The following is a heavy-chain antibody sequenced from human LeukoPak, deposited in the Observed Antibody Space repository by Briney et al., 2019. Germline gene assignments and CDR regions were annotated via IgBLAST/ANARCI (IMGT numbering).Heavy chain of an antibody. CDR2: MHYSGYT. V-gene: IGHV4-59*01. Sequence: SETLSLTCTVSGGSISSYHWSWIRQPPGKGLEWIGYMHYSGYTSYMPSLKSRVTISVDTSKNQLSLKLNSVTAADTAVYFCARDAGTGWYFDFWGRGTLVTVSS. CDR1: GGSISSYH. J-gene: IGHJ2*01. D-gene: IGHD3/OR15-3a*01. CDR3: ARDAGTGWYFDF.